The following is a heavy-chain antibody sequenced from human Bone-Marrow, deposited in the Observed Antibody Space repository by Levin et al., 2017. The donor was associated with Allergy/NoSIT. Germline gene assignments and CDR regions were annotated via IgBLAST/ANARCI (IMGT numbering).Heavy chain of an antibody. CDR1: GFTFSSYA. CDR2: ISGSGGST. Sequence: GESLKISCAASGFTFSSYAMSWVRQAPGKGLEWVSAISGSGGSTYYADSVKGRFTISRDNSKNTLYLQMNSLRAEDTAVYYCATGIMITFGGVTPFDYWGQGTLVTVSS. CDR3: ATGIMITFGGVTPFDY. V-gene: IGHV3-23*01. D-gene: IGHD3-16*01. J-gene: IGHJ4*02.